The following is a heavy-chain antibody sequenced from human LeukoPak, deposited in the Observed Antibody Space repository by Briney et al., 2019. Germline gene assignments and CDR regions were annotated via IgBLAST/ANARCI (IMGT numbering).Heavy chain of an antibody. J-gene: IGHJ4*02. Sequence: GGSLRLSCAASGFTFSSSWMSWVRQAPGKGLEWVANIKEDGSEKGYVDSVKGRFTISRDNAKNSLYLQMNSLRAEDTAVFYCARDAGYGDYDYWGQGTLVSVSS. D-gene: IGHD4-17*01. CDR3: ARDAGYGDYDY. V-gene: IGHV3-7*05. CDR2: IKEDGSEK. CDR1: GFTFSSSW.